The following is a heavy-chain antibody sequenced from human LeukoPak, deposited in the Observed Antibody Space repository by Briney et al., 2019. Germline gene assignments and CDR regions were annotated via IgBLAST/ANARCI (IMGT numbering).Heavy chain of an antibody. J-gene: IGHJ1*01. Sequence: SETLSLTCTVSGGSISSYYWSWIRQPAGKGLEWIGRIYTSGSTNYNPSLKSRVTMSVDTPKNQFSLKLSSVTAADTAVYYCAREDHYGDYDQHWGQGTLVTVSS. V-gene: IGHV4-4*07. D-gene: IGHD4-17*01. CDR1: GGSISSYY. CDR3: AREDHYGDYDQH. CDR2: IYTSGST.